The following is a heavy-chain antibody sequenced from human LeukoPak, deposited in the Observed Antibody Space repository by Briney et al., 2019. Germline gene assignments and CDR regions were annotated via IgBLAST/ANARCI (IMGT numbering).Heavy chain of an antibody. J-gene: IGHJ4*02. D-gene: IGHD5-24*01. CDR3: AKGDDIGKHPTRAYYFDT. CDR1: GFTFSRHA. Sequence: GGSLKLSWAASGFTFSRHAISWFARPPGKGLEGVSTTGLNSVNTLCAESVQGRFSISRDNSKNTLDLQMDNLRVDDTAVYYCAKGDDIGKHPTRAYYFDTWGQGTLVTVSS. V-gene: IGHV3-23*01. CDR2: TGLNSVNT.